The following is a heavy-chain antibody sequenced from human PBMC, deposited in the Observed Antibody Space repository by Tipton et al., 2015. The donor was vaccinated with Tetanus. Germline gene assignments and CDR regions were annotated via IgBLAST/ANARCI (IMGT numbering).Heavy chain of an antibody. CDR2: IYYSGST. CDR1: GGSFSLYY. CDR3: ARGTGDY. D-gene: IGHD1-14*01. Sequence: LRLSCTVSGGSFSLYYWNWLRQTPGRGLEWIGYIYYSGSTNYNPSLKSRVTISVDTSKNQFSLKLSSVTAADTAVYYCARGTGDYWGQGTLVTVSS. V-gene: IGHV4-59*01. J-gene: IGHJ4*02.